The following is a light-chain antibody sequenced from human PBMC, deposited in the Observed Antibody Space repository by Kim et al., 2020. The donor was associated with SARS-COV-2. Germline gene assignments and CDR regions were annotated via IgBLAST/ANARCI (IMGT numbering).Light chain of an antibody. J-gene: IGLJ1*01. V-gene: IGLV3-1*01. CDR2: QDS. CDR1: NLGDKY. Sequence: SYELTQPPSVSVSPGQTASITCSGDNLGDKYACWYQQKPGQSPVLVIYQDSKRPSGIPERFSGSNSGNTATLTISGTQAMDEADYYCQAWASSTYVFGTGTKVTVL. CDR3: QAWASSTYV.